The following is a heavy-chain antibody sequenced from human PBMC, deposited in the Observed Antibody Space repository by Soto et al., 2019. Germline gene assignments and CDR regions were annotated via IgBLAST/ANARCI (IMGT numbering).Heavy chain of an antibody. V-gene: IGHV1-2*02. Sequence: QVQLVQSGAEVKPPGASVTVSCKASGYTFTGHYMHWVRQVSGKGLEYLGWVKSDNGGAYYAPKFQGRVTYTRDTSTTTAYMELSGLRSDDTAVYFCARALCPLRSGSAWPKFGLYLWGRGTTVTVSS. CDR2: VKSDNGGA. CDR1: GYTFTGHY. D-gene: IGHD3-10*01. J-gene: IGHJ6*02. CDR3: ARALCPLRSGSAWPKFGLYL.